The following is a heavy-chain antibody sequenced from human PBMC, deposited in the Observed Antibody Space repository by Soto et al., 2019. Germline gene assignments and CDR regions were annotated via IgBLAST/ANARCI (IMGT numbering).Heavy chain of an antibody. D-gene: IGHD2-15*01. V-gene: IGHV3-30*18. CDR2: ISYGGSHK. CDR1: GFTFGEYG. Sequence: PGGSLRLSCTASGFTFGEYGIHWVRQAPGKGLEWVAVISYGGSHKYYAGSVKGRFTISRDDSKNTVYLQMNSLKTDDTAVYYCAKEMFPRTVLDSSSPWGDFWGRGSLVTVSS. J-gene: IGHJ4*02. CDR3: AKEMFPRTVLDSSSPWGDF.